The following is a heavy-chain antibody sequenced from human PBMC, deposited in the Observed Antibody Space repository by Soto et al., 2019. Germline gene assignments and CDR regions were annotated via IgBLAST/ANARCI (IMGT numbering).Heavy chain of an antibody. CDR3: LRPRPSVEIYGMDV. D-gene: IGHD2-21*01. CDR2: VYTEGTT. CDR1: GLTASHNY. V-gene: IGHV3-53*01. Sequence: AGSLRLSCVASGLTASHNYMAWVRHAPEMGLEWVSIVYTEGTTYYEDSVKGRFTISRDSSKNTLFLQMDSLRAEDTAVYYCLRPRPSVEIYGMDVWGQGTTVTVSS. J-gene: IGHJ6*02.